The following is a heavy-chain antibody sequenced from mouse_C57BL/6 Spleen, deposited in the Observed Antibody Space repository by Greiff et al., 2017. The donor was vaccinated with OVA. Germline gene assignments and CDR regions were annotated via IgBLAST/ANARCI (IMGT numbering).Heavy chain of an antibody. CDR1: GYTFTDYY. J-gene: IGHJ2*01. CDR3: ARSPHYYGSSSYYFDY. CDR2: INPNNGGT. Sequence: EVQLQQSGPELVKPGASVKISCKASGYTFTDYYMNWVKQSHGKSLEWIGDINPNNGGTSYNQKFKGKATLTVDKSSSTAYMELRSLTSADSAVYYCARSPHYYGSSSYYFDYWGQGTTLTVSS. V-gene: IGHV1-26*01. D-gene: IGHD1-1*01.